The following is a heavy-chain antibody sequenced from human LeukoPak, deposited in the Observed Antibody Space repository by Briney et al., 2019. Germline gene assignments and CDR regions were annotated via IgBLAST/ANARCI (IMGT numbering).Heavy chain of an antibody. Sequence: GGSLRLSCAASGFTCSSYSMNWVRQAPGKGLEWVSSISSSSSYIYYADSVKGRFTISRDNAKNSLYLQMNSLRAEDTAVYYCARPGDGDLGGYWGQGTLVTVSS. CDR3: ARPGDGDLGGY. V-gene: IGHV3-21*01. CDR1: GFTCSSYS. J-gene: IGHJ4*02. D-gene: IGHD4-17*01. CDR2: ISSSSSYI.